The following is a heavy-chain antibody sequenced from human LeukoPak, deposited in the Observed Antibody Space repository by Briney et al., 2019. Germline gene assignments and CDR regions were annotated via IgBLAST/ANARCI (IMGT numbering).Heavy chain of an antibody. V-gene: IGHV3-21*01. CDR1: GFTFSRYS. CDR2: ISSSSGYI. CDR3: ARDQGAWFEELDFDY. Sequence: PGGSLRLSRAASGFTFSRYSMNWVRHAPGKGLECVSSISSSSGYIYYTDSLKGRFTISRDNANNSLYLQMNSLRAAAMAVYYCARDQGAWFEELDFDYWGQGTLVTVSS. J-gene: IGHJ4*02. D-gene: IGHD3-10*01.